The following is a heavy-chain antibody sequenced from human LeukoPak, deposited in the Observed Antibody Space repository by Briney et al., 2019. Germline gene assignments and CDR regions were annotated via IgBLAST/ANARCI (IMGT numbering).Heavy chain of an antibody. CDR3: ARDEDGMDV. CDR2: ISSASGSI. V-gene: IGHV3-21*05. CDR1: GFTFSSYS. Sequence: PGGSLRLSCAASGFTFSSYSMNWVRQAPGKGLEWVSYISSASGSIYYADSVKGRFTISRDNAKNSLYLQMNSLRAEDTAVYYCARDEDGMDVWGQGTTVTVSS. J-gene: IGHJ6*02.